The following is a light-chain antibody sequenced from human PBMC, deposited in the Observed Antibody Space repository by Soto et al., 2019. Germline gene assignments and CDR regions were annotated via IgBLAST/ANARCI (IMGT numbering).Light chain of an antibody. Sequence: EMGMTQSPATLSVSLGQRATLSCRARQSVSSNLAWYQHKPGQAPRLFIYGASTRATGIPARFSGSESGTEFTLTISRLQSEDFAVYYCQQYNDWPRTFGQGTRVEIK. CDR1: QSVSSN. V-gene: IGKV3-15*01. CDR3: QQYNDWPRT. CDR2: GAS. J-gene: IGKJ1*01.